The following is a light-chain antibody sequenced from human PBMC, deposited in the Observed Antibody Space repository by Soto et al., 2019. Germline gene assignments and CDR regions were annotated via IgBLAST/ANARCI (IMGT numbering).Light chain of an antibody. V-gene: IGLV1-40*01. CDR2: GDS. CDR3: QSYDSSLSGSV. Sequence: QSVLTQPPSVSGAAGQRVTISCTGSSSNIGAGFDVSWYQQPPGTAPKLLIFGDSNRPSGVTDRFSGSKSGASASLAISGLQAEDEADYYCQSYDSSLSGSVFGGGTKLTVL. CDR1: SSNIGAGFD. J-gene: IGLJ3*02.